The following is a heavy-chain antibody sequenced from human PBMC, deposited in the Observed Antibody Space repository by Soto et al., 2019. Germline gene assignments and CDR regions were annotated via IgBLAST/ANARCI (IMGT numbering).Heavy chain of an antibody. Sequence: QVQLQQWGAGLLKPSETLSLTCAVYGGSFSGYYWTWIRQPPGTGLEWIGEINHSGSTNYNPSLKSRVTISVDTSKNQFSLKLTSVTAALTAVYYCARNKITGVFDYWGQGILVTDSS. J-gene: IGHJ4*02. V-gene: IGHV4-34*01. CDR1: GGSFSGYY. D-gene: IGHD2-8*02. CDR3: ARNKITGVFDY. CDR2: INHSGST.